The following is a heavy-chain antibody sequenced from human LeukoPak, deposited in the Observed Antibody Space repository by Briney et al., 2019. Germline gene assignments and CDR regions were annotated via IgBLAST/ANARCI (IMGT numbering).Heavy chain of an antibody. CDR1: GGSIRSSYYY. V-gene: IGHV4-30-4*08. CDR3: AREDHSSGFDAFDI. CDR2: IYYSGST. Sequence: SETLSLTCTVSGGSIRSSYYYWGWIRQPPGKGLEWIGYIYYSGSTYYNPSLKSRVTISVDTSKNQFSLKLSSVTAADTAVYYCAREDHSSGFDAFDIWGQGTMVTVSS. J-gene: IGHJ3*02. D-gene: IGHD6-19*01.